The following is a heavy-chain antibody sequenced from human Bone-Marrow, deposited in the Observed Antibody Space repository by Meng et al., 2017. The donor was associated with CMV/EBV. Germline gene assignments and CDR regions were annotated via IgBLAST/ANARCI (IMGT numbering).Heavy chain of an antibody. CDR3: ARDLDGGEMATAVGADY. CDR1: GYTFTGYY. CDR2: INPNSGGA. V-gene: IGHV1-2*02. Sequence: VKVSCKASGYTFTGYYMHWVRQAPGQGLEWMGWINPNSGGANYAEKFQGRVTMTRDTSSSTAYMEVSRLRSDDTAVYYCARDLDGGEMATAVGADYWGQGTLVTVSS. J-gene: IGHJ4*02. D-gene: IGHD5-24*01.